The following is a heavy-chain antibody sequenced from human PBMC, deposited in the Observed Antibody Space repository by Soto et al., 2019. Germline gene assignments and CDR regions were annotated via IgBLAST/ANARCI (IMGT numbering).Heavy chain of an antibody. CDR2: IGSTI. D-gene: IGHD5-12*01. CDR1: GFTFSSYS. CDR3: AKQWVGYNSGSPFDY. V-gene: IGHV3-48*02. Sequence: GGSLRLSCAASGFTFSSYSMNWVRQAPGKGLEWVSYIGSTIYYADSVKGRFTISRDSAKNSLYLQMNSLRDEDTAVYYCAKQWVGYNSGSPFDYWGQGTLVTVSS. J-gene: IGHJ4*02.